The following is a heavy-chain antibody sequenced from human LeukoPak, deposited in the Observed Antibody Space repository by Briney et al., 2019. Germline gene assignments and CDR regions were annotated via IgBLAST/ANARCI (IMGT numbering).Heavy chain of an antibody. Sequence: ASVKVSCKASGYTFTSYGISWVRQALGQGLEWMGWISAYNGNTNYAQKLQGRVTMTTDTSTSTAYMELRSLRSDDTAVYYCVRDHGSSWSPYFDYWGQGTLVTVSS. CDR3: VRDHGSSWSPYFDY. J-gene: IGHJ4*02. D-gene: IGHD6-13*01. V-gene: IGHV1-18*01. CDR2: ISAYNGNT. CDR1: GYTFTSYG.